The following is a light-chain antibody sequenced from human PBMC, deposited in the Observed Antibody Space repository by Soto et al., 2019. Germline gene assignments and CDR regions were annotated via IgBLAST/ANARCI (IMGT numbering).Light chain of an antibody. Sequence: EIVMTQSPVTLSVSPGEGATLSCRASQSVGSNLAWYQQKPGQAPRLLMYSASTRATGVPVRFSGSGSGTEFALSISSLQSEDFAVYYCHQYNSGPATFGPGTKVDI. CDR3: HQYNSGPAT. V-gene: IGKV3-15*01. CDR2: SAS. CDR1: QSVGSN. J-gene: IGKJ3*01.